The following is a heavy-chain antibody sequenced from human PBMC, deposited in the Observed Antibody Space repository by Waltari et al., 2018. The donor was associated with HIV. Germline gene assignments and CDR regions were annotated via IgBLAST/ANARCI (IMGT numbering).Heavy chain of an antibody. CDR2: ISSTSSFI. CDR3: ASEDFWGGPHN. V-gene: IGHV3-21*02. D-gene: IGHD3-3*01. Sequence: EVQLVESGGGLVKHGGSLRLSCVVPGFTFNTFNMKWVRQAPGKGLEWVSSISSTSSFIYYADSVKGRFTISRDNAKNSLYLQINNLRAEDTAVYYCASEDFWGGPHNWGQGTLVTVSS. J-gene: IGHJ4*02. CDR1: GFTFNTFN.